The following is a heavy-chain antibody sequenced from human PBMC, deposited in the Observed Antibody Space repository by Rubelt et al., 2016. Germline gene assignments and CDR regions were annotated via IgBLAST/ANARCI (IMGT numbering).Heavy chain of an antibody. J-gene: IGHJ4*02. D-gene: IGHD6-13*01. CDR2: IYYSGST. Sequence: GGIYYSGSTNYNPSLKSRVTISVDTSKNQFSLKLSSVTAADTAVYYCARGLDSSSWYYFDYWGQGTLVTVSS. V-gene: IGHV4-34*01. CDR3: ARGLDSSSWYYFDY.